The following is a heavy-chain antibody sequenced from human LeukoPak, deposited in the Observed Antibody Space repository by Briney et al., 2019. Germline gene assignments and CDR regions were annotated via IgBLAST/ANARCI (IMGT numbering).Heavy chain of an antibody. J-gene: IGHJ4*02. V-gene: IGHV4-39*07. D-gene: IGHD4/OR15-4a*01. CDR2: INHGGNT. Sequence: PSETLSLTCTVSGGSISSSSYYWGWIRQPPGRGLEWIGSINHGGNTYYNPSLKSRVSMSVDTSRGQFSLKLGSVTAADTAVYYCARVLNDYGDQTPINYFDYWGRGTLVTVSA. CDR1: GGSISSSSYY. CDR3: ARVLNDYGDQTPINYFDY.